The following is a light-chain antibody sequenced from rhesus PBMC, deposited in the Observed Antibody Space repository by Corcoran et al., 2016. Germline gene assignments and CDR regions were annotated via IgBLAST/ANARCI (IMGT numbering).Light chain of an antibody. CDR3: QHSNGTPLT. J-gene: IGKJ4*01. V-gene: IGKV1-74*01. CDR1: ENVNNY. Sequence: DIQMTQSPSSLSASVGDRVTITCRASENVNNYLHWYQQKPGKAPKLLIYNASPLQSGVPSRFSGSGSGTYFTLTISSLQPEDFATYYCQHSNGTPLTFGGGTKVELK. CDR2: NAS.